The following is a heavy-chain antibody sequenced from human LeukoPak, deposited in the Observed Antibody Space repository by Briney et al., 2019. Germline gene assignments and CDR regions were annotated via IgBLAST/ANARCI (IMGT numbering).Heavy chain of an antibody. CDR1: GFTFSSYG. J-gene: IGHJ5*02. CDR3: ARDYYGSGSPIGFDP. D-gene: IGHD3-10*01. CDR2: IWYDGSNK. Sequence: GGSLRLSCAASGFTFSSYGMRWVRQAPGKGLEWVAVIWYDGSNKYYADSVKGRFTISRDNSKNTLYLQMNSLRAEDTAVYYCARDYYGSGSPIGFDPWGQGTLVTVSS. V-gene: IGHV3-33*01.